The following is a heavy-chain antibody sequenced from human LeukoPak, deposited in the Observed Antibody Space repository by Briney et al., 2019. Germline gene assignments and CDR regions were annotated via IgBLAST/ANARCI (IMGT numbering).Heavy chain of an antibody. Sequence: QPGRSLRLSCAASGFTFSSYAMHWVRQAPGKGLEWVAVISYDGSNKYYADSVKGRFTISRDNSKNTLYLQMNSLRAEDTAVYYCARNRIGMPVFDPWGQGTLVTVSS. J-gene: IGHJ5*02. CDR1: GFTFSSYA. CDR3: ARNRIGMPVFDP. D-gene: IGHD2-2*01. CDR2: ISYDGSNK. V-gene: IGHV3-30-3*01.